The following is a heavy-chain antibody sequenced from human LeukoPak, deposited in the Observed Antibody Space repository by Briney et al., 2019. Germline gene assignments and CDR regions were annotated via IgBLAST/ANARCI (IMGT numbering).Heavy chain of an antibody. V-gene: IGHV1-46*01. CDR1: GYTFTSYY. D-gene: IGHD4-11*01. J-gene: IGHJ4*02. CDR2: INPSGGST. Sequence: GASVKVSFKASGYTFTSYYMHWVRQAPGQGLEWMGIINPSGGSTSYAQKFQGRVTMTRDTSTSTVYMGLSSLRSEDTAVYYCARDDSREVTFFNWGQGTLVTVSS. CDR3: ARDDSREVTFFN.